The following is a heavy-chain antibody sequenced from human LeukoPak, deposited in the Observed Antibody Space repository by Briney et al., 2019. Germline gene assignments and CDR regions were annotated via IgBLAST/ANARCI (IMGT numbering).Heavy chain of an antibody. CDR2: ISGSGGST. J-gene: IGHJ4*02. D-gene: IGHD6-13*01. CDR1: GFTFSSYA. CDR3: AKRFFPAAATASFDY. Sequence: GGSLRLSCAASGFTFSSYALSWVRQAPGKGLEWVSAISGSGGSTYYADSVRGRFTISSAHSKNTLYLQMNGLRAEDTAVYYCAKRFFPAAATASFDYWGQGTLVTVSS. V-gene: IGHV3-23*01.